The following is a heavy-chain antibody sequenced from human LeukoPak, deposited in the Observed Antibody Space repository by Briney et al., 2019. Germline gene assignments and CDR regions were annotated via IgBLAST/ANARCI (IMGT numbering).Heavy chain of an antibody. V-gene: IGHV3-74*01. CDR2: INSDGSST. CDR1: GFTFSSYW. Sequence: PGGSLRLSCAASGFTFSSYWMHWVRQAPGKGLVWVSRINSDGSSTSYADSVKGRFTISRDNAKNTLYLQMNSLRAEDTAVYYCARDGWLGELYPLDAFDIWGQGTMVTVSS. D-gene: IGHD3-10*01. CDR3: ARDGWLGELYPLDAFDI. J-gene: IGHJ3*02.